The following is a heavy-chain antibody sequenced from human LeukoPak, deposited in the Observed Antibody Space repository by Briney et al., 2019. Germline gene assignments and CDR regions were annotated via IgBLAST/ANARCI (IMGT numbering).Heavy chain of an antibody. J-gene: IGHJ4*02. Sequence: SETLSLTCTVSGGSISSFYWSWIRQPPGKGLEWIGYIYYSGSTNYNPSLKSRVTISVDTSKNQFSLKLSSVTAADTAVYYCARSEDGIAAAFDYWGQGTLVTVSS. CDR1: GGSISSFY. CDR3: ARSEDGIAAAFDY. V-gene: IGHV4-59*01. CDR2: IYYSGST. D-gene: IGHD6-13*01.